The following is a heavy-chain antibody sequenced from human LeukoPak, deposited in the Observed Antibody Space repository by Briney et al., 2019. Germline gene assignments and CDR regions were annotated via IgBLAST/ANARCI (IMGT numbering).Heavy chain of an antibody. CDR2: IKHDGSGK. V-gene: IGHV3-7*05. Sequence: PGGSLRLSCAASGFTFSSYWMSWVRQAPGKGLERVANIKHDGSGKYHVDSVKGRFTISRDNAKKSLYLQMNSLRAEDTAVYYCARVRVVSYYGIDVWGQGTTVIVPS. J-gene: IGHJ6*02. CDR1: GFTFSSYW. CDR3: ARVRVVSYYGIDV.